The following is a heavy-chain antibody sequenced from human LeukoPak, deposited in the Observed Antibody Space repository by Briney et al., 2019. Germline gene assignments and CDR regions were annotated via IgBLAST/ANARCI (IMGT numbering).Heavy chain of an antibody. V-gene: IGHV1-18*01. CDR2: ISPFNGQT. CDR1: GYAFINYA. D-gene: IGHD3-16*01. Sequence: ASVKVSCKASGYAFINYAITWVRQAPGQGLEWMGWISPFNGQTNYAQNLQGRVTMTIHTTTSTASMELRGLRSDDTGVYYCARGERLSSVWGTIYYYYMDVWGKGTTVTVSS. J-gene: IGHJ6*03. CDR3: ARGERLSSVWGTIYYYYMDV.